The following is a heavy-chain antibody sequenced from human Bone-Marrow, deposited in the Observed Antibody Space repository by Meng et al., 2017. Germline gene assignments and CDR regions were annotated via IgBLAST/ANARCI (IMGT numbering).Heavy chain of an antibody. CDR1: GGTFSSYA. Sequence: ASVKVSCKASGGTFSSYAISWVRQAPGQRLEWMGWINAGNGNTKYSQKFQGRVTITRDTSASTAYMELSSLRSEDTAVYYCARGPALDYWGQGTLVTVSS. CDR3: ARGPALDY. V-gene: IGHV1-3*01. J-gene: IGHJ4*02. D-gene: IGHD2-2*01. CDR2: INAGNGNT.